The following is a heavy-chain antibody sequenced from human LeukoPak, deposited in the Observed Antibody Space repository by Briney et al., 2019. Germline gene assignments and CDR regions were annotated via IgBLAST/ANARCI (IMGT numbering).Heavy chain of an antibody. CDR1: GYTFTSYG. CDR3: ARGYCSGGSCYSGAFDI. D-gene: IGHD2-15*01. J-gene: IGHJ3*02. V-gene: IGHV1-2*06. CDR2: INPNSGGT. Sequence: ASVKVSCKASGYTFTSYGISWVRQAPGQGLEWMGRINPNSGGTNYAQKFQGRVTMTRDTSISTAYMELSRLRSDDTAVYYCARGYCSGGSCYSGAFDIWGQGTMVTVSS.